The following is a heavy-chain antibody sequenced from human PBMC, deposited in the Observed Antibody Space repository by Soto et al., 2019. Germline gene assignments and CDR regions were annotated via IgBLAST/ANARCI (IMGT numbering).Heavy chain of an antibody. CDR1: GFTFGDYA. CDR3: ARPGSTVYYYSALDV. CDR2: IGGGGGST. Sequence: GGSLRLSCAASGFTFGDYAMNWVRQAPGKGLEWVAGIGGGGGSTNYADSGKGRFTISRDNSRDTLYLQMNSLRAEDTAIYYCARPGSTVYYYSALDVWGQGTTVTVSS. D-gene: IGHD1-7*01. J-gene: IGHJ6*02. V-gene: IGHV3-23*01.